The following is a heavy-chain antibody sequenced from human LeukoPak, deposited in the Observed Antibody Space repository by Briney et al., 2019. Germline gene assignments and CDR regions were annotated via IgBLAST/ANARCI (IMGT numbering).Heavy chain of an antibody. CDR1: GGSINSYY. V-gene: IGHV4-59*08. Sequence: SETLSLTCTVSGGSINSYYWSWLRQPPGKGLEWLGYIYYSGSTNYNPALKRRVTISVDTYKNQFSLKMSFVTAAATAVYYCARYRVGSNWFDCRGQGTLVTVSS. CDR3: ARYRVGSNWFDC. J-gene: IGHJ5*01. CDR2: IYYSGST. D-gene: IGHD2-2*01.